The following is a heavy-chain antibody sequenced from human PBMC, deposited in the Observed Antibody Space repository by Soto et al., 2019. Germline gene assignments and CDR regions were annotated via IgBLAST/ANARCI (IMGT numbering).Heavy chain of an antibody. Sequence: QVQLVESGGGVVQPGRSLRLSCAASGFTFSSYAMHWVRQAPGKGLEWVAVISYDGSNKYYADSVKGRFTISRDNSKNTLYLQMNSLRAEDTAVYYCARDPGWLVDGNRFDYWGQGTLVTVSS. CDR3: ARDPGWLVDGNRFDY. CDR2: ISYDGSNK. J-gene: IGHJ4*02. CDR1: GFTFSSYA. D-gene: IGHD6-19*01. V-gene: IGHV3-30-3*01.